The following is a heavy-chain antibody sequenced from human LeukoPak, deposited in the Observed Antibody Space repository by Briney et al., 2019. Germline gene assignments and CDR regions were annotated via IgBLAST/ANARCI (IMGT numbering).Heavy chain of an antibody. V-gene: IGHV1-46*01. CDR3: ARVLGAHRYGSIDH. CDR1: GYTFTTYY. Sequence: ASVKVSCKASGYTFTTYYMHWVRQAPGQGLEWMGIINPSSGSTSYAQKFQGGVTMTRDTSTSTVYMELSSLRSEDTAIYYCARVLGAHRYGSIDHWGQGTLVTVSS. J-gene: IGHJ4*02. CDR2: INPSSGST. D-gene: IGHD5-18*01.